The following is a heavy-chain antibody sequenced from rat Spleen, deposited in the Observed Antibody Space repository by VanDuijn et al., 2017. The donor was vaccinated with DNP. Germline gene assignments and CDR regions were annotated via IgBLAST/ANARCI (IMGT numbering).Heavy chain of an antibody. Sequence: QVQLKESGPGLVQPSQTLSLTCTVSRFSLPSGNIHWVRQPPGKGLEWMGGMSDNGNTDYNSALKSRLSISRDTSKSQVFLKMNSLQTEDTAIYFCSRASGSPFAYWGQGTLVTVSS. CDR3: SRASGSPFAY. J-gene: IGHJ3*01. CDR2: MSDNGNT. D-gene: IGHD1-4*01. CDR1: RFSLPSGN. V-gene: IGHV2-1*01.